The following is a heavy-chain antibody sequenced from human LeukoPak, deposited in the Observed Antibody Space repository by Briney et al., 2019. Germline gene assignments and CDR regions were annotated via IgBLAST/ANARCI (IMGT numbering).Heavy chain of an antibody. V-gene: IGHV1-2*02. J-gene: IGHJ5*02. D-gene: IGHD4-23*01. CDR3: ARTTVVTARWFDP. CDR1: GYTFTGYY. CDR2: INPNSGGT. Sequence: GASVKVSCKASGYTFTGYYMHWVRQAPGQGLEWMGWINPNSGGTNYAQKFQGRVTMTRDTSISTAYMELSRLRSDDTAVYYCARTTVVTARWFDPWGQGTLVTVSS.